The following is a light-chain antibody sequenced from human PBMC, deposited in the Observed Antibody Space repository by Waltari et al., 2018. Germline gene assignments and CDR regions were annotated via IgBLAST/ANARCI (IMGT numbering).Light chain of an antibody. CDR2: GAS. J-gene: IGKJ3*01. CDR1: QTIRSD. Sequence: ETVMTQSPATLSVSPGERVILSCRASQTIRSDLAWYQQKPGQSPRLLIYGASTRATAIPARFSGSGSGTEFTLIISSLQSEDFAFYYCQQYDHWPPAFGPGTKVDVK. V-gene: IGKV3-15*01. CDR3: QQYDHWPPA.